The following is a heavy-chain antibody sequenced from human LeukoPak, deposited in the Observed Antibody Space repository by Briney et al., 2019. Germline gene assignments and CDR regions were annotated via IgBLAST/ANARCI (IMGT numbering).Heavy chain of an antibody. D-gene: IGHD5-18*01. J-gene: IGHJ5*02. CDR1: GGSISTTNYY. V-gene: IGHV4-39*01. Sequence: SETLSLTCTVSGGSISTTNYYWGWIRQPPGKGLEWIGTIYYTGSTYYNPSLKSRVTISVDTSKNQFSLSLNSVTAADTAVYYCARHPNSRFDPWGQGTLVTVSS. CDR3: ARHPNSRFDP. CDR2: IYYTGST.